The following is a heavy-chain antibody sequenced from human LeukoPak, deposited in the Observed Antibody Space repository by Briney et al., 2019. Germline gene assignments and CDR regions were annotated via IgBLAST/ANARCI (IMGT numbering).Heavy chain of an antibody. Sequence: SETLSLTCAVYGGSFSGYYWSWIRQPPGKGLEWIGEINHSGSTNYNPSLKCRVTISVDTSKNQFSLKLSSVTAADTAVYYCARGLGSSWYWTGGSRGFFDPWGQGTLVTVSS. D-gene: IGHD6-13*01. V-gene: IGHV4-34*01. CDR2: INHSGST. J-gene: IGHJ5*02. CDR3: ARGLGSSWYWTGGSRGFFDP. CDR1: GGSFSGYY.